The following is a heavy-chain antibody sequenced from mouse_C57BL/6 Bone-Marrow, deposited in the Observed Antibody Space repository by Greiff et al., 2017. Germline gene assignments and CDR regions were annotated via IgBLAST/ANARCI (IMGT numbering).Heavy chain of an antibody. V-gene: IGHV1-55*01. CDR3: ARMGYAMDY. Sequence: VKLVESGAELVKPGASVKMSCKASGYTFTSYWITWVKQRPGQGLEWIGDIYPGSGSTNYNEKFKSKATLTVDTSSSTAYMQLSSLTSEDSAVYYCARMGYAMDYWGQGTSVTVSS. J-gene: IGHJ4*01. CDR2: IYPGSGST. CDR1: GYTFTSYW.